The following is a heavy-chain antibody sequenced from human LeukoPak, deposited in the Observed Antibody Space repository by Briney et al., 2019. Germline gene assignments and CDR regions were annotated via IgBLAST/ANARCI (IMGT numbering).Heavy chain of an antibody. CDR2: INHSGST. J-gene: IGHJ4*02. D-gene: IGHD5-24*01. CDR3: ARSRLHPIIFDY. CDR1: GGSFSGYY. V-gene: IGHV4-34*01. Sequence: PSETLSLTCAVPGGSFSGYYWSWIRQPPGKGLEWIGEINHSGSTNYNPSLKSRVTISVDASKNQFSLKLSSVTAADTAVYYCARSRLHPIIFDYWGQGTLVTVSS.